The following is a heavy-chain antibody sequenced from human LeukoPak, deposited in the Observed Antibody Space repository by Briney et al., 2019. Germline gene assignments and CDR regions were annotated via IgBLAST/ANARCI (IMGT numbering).Heavy chain of an antibody. D-gene: IGHD3-10*01. Sequence: SVKVSCKASGGTFSSYAISWVRQAPGQGLEWMGGIIPIFGTANYAQKFQGRVTITADESTSTAYMELSSLRSEDTAVYYCARERDENSMNYGSGSPHYYYYYMDVWGKGTTVTVSS. V-gene: IGHV1-69*01. CDR3: ARERDENSMNYGSGSPHYYYYYMDV. J-gene: IGHJ6*03. CDR1: GGTFSSYA. CDR2: IIPIFGTA.